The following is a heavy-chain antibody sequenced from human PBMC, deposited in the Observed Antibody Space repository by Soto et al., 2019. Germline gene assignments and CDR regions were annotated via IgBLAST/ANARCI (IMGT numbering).Heavy chain of an antibody. V-gene: IGHV3-7*01. Sequence: GGSLRLSCAASGFTFSSYWMSWVRQAPGKGLEWVANIKQDGSEKYYVDSVKGRFTISRDNAKNSLYLQMNSLRAEDTAVYYCARAGVVPAAIEGWFDPWGQGTLVTVSS. CDR3: ARAGVVPAAIEGWFDP. CDR2: IKQDGSEK. J-gene: IGHJ5*02. D-gene: IGHD2-2*01. CDR1: GFTFSSYW.